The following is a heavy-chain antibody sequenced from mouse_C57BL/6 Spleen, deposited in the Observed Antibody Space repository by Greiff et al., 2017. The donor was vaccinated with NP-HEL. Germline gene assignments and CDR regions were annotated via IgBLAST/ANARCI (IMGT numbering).Heavy chain of an antibody. J-gene: IGHJ4*01. CDR2: IWTGGGT. D-gene: IGHD1-1*01. CDR3: ARGPRYYYGSSYDYAMDY. CDR1: GFSLTSYA. V-gene: IGHV2-9-1*01. Sequence: QVQLKESGPGLVAPSQSLSITCTVSGFSLTSYAISWVRQPPGKGLEWLGVIWTGGGTNYNSALKSRLSISKDNSKSQVFLKMNSLQTDDTARYNCARGPRYYYGSSYDYAMDYGGQGTSVTVSS.